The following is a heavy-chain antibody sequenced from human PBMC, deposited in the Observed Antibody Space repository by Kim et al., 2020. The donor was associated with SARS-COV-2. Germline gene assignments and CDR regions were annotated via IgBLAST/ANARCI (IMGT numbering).Heavy chain of an antibody. V-gene: IGHV3-9*01. D-gene: IGHD5-18*01. Sequence: GGSLRLSCAASGFIFGDYAMHWVRQAPGKGLEWVSGISWNSGSMDYADSVKGRFTISRDNAKKSLYLQMNSLRDEDTALYYCAKDIGYSYGLIRDYYYGMDVWGQGTTVTVSS. CDR3: AKDIGYSYGLIRDYYYGMDV. CDR2: ISWNSGSM. CDR1: GFIFGDYA. J-gene: IGHJ6*02.